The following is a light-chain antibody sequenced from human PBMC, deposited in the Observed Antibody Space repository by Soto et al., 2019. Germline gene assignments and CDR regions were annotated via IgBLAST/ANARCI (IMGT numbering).Light chain of an antibody. CDR3: AAWDASLNAWV. J-gene: IGLJ3*02. CDR2: SNN. V-gene: IGLV1-44*01. Sequence: QLVLTQPPSASGTPGQRVTISCSGSSSNIGSNTVNWYQQLPGTAPKLLIYSNNQRPSGVPDRFSGSKSGTSASLAISGLQSEDEADYYCAAWDASLNAWVFGGGTKVTVL. CDR1: SSNIGSNT.